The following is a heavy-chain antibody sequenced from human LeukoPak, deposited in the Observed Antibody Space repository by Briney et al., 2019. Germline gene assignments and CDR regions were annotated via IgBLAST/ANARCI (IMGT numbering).Heavy chain of an antibody. V-gene: IGHV4-59*01. J-gene: IGHJ6*02. Sequence: TETLSLTCTVSGASISSYYWSWIRQPPGKGLEWIGYMYNSGRTNYNPSLKGRVTISGDTSKNQFSLKLTSVTAADTAVYYCVRGLLELQVYYYYGMDVWGQGTTVTVSS. CDR1: GASISSYY. CDR3: VRGLLELQVYYYYGMDV. D-gene: IGHD1-7*01. CDR2: MYNSGRT.